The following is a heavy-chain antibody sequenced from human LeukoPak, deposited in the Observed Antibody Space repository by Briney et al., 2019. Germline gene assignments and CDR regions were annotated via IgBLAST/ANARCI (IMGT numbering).Heavy chain of an antibody. J-gene: IGHJ4*02. CDR3: ARESITMIVVAKPGGYYFDY. V-gene: IGHV1-69*05. CDR1: GGTFSSYA. Sequence: SVKVSCKASGGTFSSYAISWVRQAPGQGLEWMGRIIPIFGTANYAQKFQGRVTITTDKSTSTAYMELSSLRSEDTAVYYCARESITMIVVAKPGGYYFDYWGQGTLVTVSS. D-gene: IGHD3-22*01. CDR2: IIPIFGTA.